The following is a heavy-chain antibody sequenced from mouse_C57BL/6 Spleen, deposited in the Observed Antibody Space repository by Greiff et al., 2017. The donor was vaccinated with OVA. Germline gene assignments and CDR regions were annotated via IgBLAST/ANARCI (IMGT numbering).Heavy chain of an antibody. CDR2: IHPNSGST. J-gene: IGHJ3*01. CDR3: AMYYYGSSLFAY. D-gene: IGHD1-1*01. CDR1: GYTFTSYW. Sequence: VKLQQPGAELVKPGASVKLSCKASGYTFTSYWMHWVKQRPGQGLEWIGMIHPNSGSTNYNEKFKSKATLTVDKSSSTAYMQLSSLTSEDSAVYYCAMYYYGSSLFAYWGQGTLVTVSA. V-gene: IGHV1-64*01.